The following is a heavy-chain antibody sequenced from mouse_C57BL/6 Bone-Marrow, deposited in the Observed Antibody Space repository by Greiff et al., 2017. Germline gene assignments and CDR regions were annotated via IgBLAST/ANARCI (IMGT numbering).Heavy chain of an antibody. Sequence: EVQLQQSGTVLARPGASVKMSCKTSGYTFTSYWMHWVKQRPGQGLEWIGALYPGNSDTSSNQKFKGKAKLTAVTSASTAYMEISSLTNEDSAVYYCTKVYYGNYPYYAMDYWGQGTSVTVSS. J-gene: IGHJ4*01. CDR3: TKVYYGNYPYYAMDY. D-gene: IGHD2-1*01. CDR2: LYPGNSDT. V-gene: IGHV1-5*01. CDR1: GYTFTSYW.